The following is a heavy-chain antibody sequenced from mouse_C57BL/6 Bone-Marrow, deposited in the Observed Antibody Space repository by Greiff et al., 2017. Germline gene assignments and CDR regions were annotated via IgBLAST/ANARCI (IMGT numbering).Heavy chain of an antibody. D-gene: IGHD2-3*01. Sequence: VQLQQSGPGLVQPSQSLSITCTVSGFSLTSYGVHWVRQSPGKGLEWLGVIWRGGSTDYNAAFMSRLSITKDNSKSQVFFKMNSLQADDTAIYYCAKNSLDGFYAMDYWGQGTSVTVSS. J-gene: IGHJ4*01. V-gene: IGHV2-5*01. CDR3: AKNSLDGFYAMDY. CDR2: IWRGGST. CDR1: GFSLTSYG.